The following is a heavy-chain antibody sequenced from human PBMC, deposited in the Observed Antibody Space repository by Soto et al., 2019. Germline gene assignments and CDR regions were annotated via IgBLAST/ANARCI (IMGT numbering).Heavy chain of an antibody. Sequence: SETLSLTCTVSGGSISSYYWSWIRQPPGKGLEWIGYIYYSGSTNYNPSLKSRVTISVDTSKNQFSLKLSSVTAADTAVYYCARLRVAAEAYWFDPWGQGTLVTAPQ. D-gene: IGHD6-13*01. CDR2: IYYSGST. CDR3: ARLRVAAEAYWFDP. J-gene: IGHJ5*02. V-gene: IGHV4-59*08. CDR1: GGSISSYY.